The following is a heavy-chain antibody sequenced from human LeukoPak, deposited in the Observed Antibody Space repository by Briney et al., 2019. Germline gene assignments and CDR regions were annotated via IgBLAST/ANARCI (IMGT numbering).Heavy chain of an antibody. Sequence: GASVKVSCKASGYTFTSYDSGWVRQAPGQGLEWRGGISAYSDNTNDAQKFQGRVTMTTDTSTSTSYVELRSLRSDDPAEFYCATTSTTEAFEHWGQGTLVTVSS. CDR3: ATTSTTEAFEH. J-gene: IGHJ4*02. D-gene: IGHD1-14*01. CDR1: GYTFTSYD. V-gene: IGHV1-18*01. CDR2: ISAYSDNT.